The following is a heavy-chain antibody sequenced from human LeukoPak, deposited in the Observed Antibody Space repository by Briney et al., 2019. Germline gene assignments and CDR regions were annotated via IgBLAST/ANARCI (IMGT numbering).Heavy chain of an antibody. V-gene: IGHV3-21*01. CDR3: AGERNCGGDCYQGSWFDP. CDR1: GFTFSSYA. Sequence: AGGSLRLSCAASGFTFSSYAMSWVRQAPGKGLEWVSFISSGSNDIYYADSVKGRFTISRDNAKNSLYLEMNSLRAEDTAVYYCAGERNCGGDCYQGSWFDPWGQGTLVTVSS. J-gene: IGHJ5*02. CDR2: ISSGSNDI. D-gene: IGHD2-21*02.